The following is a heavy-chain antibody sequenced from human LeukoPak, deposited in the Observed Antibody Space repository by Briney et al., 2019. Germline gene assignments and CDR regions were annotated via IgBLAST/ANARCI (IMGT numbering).Heavy chain of an antibody. D-gene: IGHD2-2*01. CDR3: ARLVPAADYFDY. V-gene: IGHV1-8*03. CDR2: MNPNSGNT. J-gene: IGHJ4*02. Sequence: ASVKVSCKASGYTFTSYAMNWVRQATGQGLEWMGWMNPNSGNTGYAQKFQGRVTITRNTSISTAYMELSSLRSEDTAVYYCARLVPAADYFDYWGQGTLVTVSS. CDR1: GYTFTSYA.